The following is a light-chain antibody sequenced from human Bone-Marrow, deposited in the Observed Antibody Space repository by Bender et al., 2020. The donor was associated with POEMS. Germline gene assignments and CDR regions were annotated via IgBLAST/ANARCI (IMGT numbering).Light chain of an antibody. Sequence: QSALTQPASVSGSPGQSITISCTGTSSDVGGYNFVSWYQHHPGKAPKLIIYDVTNRPSGVSNRFSGSKSVNTASLTISGLQAEDEADYYCSSFTTSDTWVFGGGTKLTVL. V-gene: IGLV2-14*03. CDR3: SSFTTSDTWV. J-gene: IGLJ3*02. CDR1: SSDVGGYNF. CDR2: DVT.